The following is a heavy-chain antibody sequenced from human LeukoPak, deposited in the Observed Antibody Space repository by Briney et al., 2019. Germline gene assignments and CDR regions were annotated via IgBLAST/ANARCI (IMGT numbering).Heavy chain of an antibody. CDR3: ARASGSGYYDY. CDR2: ISSSSSYT. J-gene: IGHJ4*02. Sequence: GGSLRLSCAASGFTFSSYSMNWVRQAPGKGLEWVSSISSSSSYTYYADSVKGRFTISRDNAKNSLYLQMNSLRAEDTAVYYCARASGSGYYDYWGQGTLVTVSS. V-gene: IGHV3-21*01. D-gene: IGHD3-3*01. CDR1: GFTFSSYS.